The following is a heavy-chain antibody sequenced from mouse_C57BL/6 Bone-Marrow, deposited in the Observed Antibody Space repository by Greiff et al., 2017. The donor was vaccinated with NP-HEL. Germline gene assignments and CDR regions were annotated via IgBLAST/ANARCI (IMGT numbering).Heavy chain of an antibody. D-gene: IGHD3-2*02. CDR1: GFTFSSYT. Sequence: LQQSGGGLVKPGGSLKLSCAASGFTFSSYTMSWVRQTPEKRLEWVATISGGGGNTYYPDSVKGRFTISRDNAKNTLYLQMSSLRSEDTALYYCARHGQLRLRDYAMDYWGQGTSVTVSS. CDR3: ARHGQLRLRDYAMDY. J-gene: IGHJ4*01. CDR2: ISGGGGNT. V-gene: IGHV5-9*01.